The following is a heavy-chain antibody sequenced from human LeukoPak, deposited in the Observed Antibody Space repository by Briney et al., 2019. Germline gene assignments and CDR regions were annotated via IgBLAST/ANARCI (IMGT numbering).Heavy chain of an antibody. Sequence: SVKVSCKASGGTFSSYAISWVRQAPGQGLEWMGGIIPIFGTANYAQKFQGGVTITADESTSTAYMELSSLRSEDTAVYYCARYSRYSSGPTPPDYWGQGTLVTVSS. CDR2: IIPIFGTA. J-gene: IGHJ4*02. CDR1: GGTFSSYA. V-gene: IGHV1-69*01. D-gene: IGHD6-19*01. CDR3: ARYSRYSSGPTPPDY.